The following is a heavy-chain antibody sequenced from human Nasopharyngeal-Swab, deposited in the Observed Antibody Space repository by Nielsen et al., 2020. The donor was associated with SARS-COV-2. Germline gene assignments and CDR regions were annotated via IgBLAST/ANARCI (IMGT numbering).Heavy chain of an antibody. CDR1: GFSFSTYG. Sequence: GESLKISCAASGFSFSTYGMHWVRQSPVKGLEWLTNIWYDGSNKYYADSVKGRFTVSRDNSKNTLFLEMDSLRAEDTAVYYCARGSSVHAFDVWARGQRSPSLQ. CDR2: IWYDGSNK. V-gene: IGHV3-33*01. CDR3: ARGSSVHAFDV. D-gene: IGHD3-10*01. J-gene: IGHJ3*01.